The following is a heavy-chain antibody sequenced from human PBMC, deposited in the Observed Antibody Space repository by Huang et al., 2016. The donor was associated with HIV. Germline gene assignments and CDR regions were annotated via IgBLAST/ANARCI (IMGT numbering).Heavy chain of an antibody. V-gene: IGHV4-34*02. Sequence: QVQLQQWGTGLLKPSETLSLKCAVYGGSFSNHYWSWIRQSPGKGPEWIGEINHRGKATHNPSLRSRITMSIDTSKSQFYLVLASVTTADTGVYYCARPKMIDGTPDSSWNYFDSWGQGTLVIVSS. D-gene: IGHD2-21*01. CDR2: INHRGKA. CDR3: ARPKMIDGTPDSSWNYFDS. J-gene: IGHJ4*02. CDR1: GGSFSNHY.